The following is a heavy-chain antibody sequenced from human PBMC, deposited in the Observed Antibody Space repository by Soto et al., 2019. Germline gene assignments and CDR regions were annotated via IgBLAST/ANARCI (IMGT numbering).Heavy chain of an antibody. D-gene: IGHD3-22*01. Sequence: SETLSLTCAVSGGSISSYYWSWIRQPPGKGLEWIGYIYYSGTTYYNPSLKSRVTLSVDTSKNQFSLKLTSVTAVDTAVYYCASYYYDSSGYSGLHDYSGQGTLVTVSS. CDR1: GGSISSYY. J-gene: IGHJ4*02. CDR3: ASYYYDSSGYSGLHDY. V-gene: IGHV4-59*04. CDR2: IYYSGTT.